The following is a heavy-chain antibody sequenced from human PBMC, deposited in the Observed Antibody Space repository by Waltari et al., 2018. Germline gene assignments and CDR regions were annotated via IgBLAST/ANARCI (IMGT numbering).Heavy chain of an antibody. D-gene: IGHD2-15*01. CDR2: IKHGGVT. CDR1: GGSFRGYS. Sequence: QVQLQQWGAGLLQPSETLSLTCAVYGGSFRGYSWGWVRQSPGTGLGWFGAIKHGGVTNLNPARRRRGGISVDPTKNQFSLKVNSVNAADTAVYYCVRLEDCTGPGGNCYSGDPFALDVWGQGTTVTGSS. CDR3: VRLEDCTGPGGNCYSGDPFALDV. J-gene: IGHJ6*02. V-gene: IGHV4-34*01.